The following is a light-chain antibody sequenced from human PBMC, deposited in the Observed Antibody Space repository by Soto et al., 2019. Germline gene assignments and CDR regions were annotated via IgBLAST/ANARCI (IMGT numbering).Light chain of an antibody. CDR3: QQRSNWPPT. V-gene: IGKV3-11*01. J-gene: IGKJ5*01. Sequence: EIVLTQSPATLFVSLVERSTLSFRASQSVSSYLAWYQQKPGQAPRLLIYDASNRATGIPARFSGSGSGTDFTLTISSLEPEDFAVYYCQQRSNWPPTFGQGTRLEI. CDR2: DAS. CDR1: QSVSSY.